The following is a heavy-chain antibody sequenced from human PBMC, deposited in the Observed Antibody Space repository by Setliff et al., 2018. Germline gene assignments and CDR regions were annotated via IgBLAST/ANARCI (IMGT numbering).Heavy chain of an antibody. CDR3: ARDPPYCSSTSCRGAFDI. V-gene: IGHV4-4*08. D-gene: IGHD2-2*01. CDR1: GGSISSNY. CDR2: IYTSGST. J-gene: IGHJ3*02. Sequence: PSETLSLTCTVTGGSISSNYWSWVRQPPGKGLEWIRYIYTSGSTNYNPSLKSRVTISVDTPKNQFTLKVSSVTAADTAVYYCARDPPYCSSTSCRGAFDIWGQGTMVTVSS.